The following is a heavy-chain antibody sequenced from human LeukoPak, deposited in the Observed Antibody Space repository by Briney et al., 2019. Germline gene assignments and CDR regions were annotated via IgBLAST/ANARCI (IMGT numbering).Heavy chain of an antibody. CDR2: IIPILGIA. V-gene: IGHV1-69*04. CDR3: ARSGYYNDAFDI. Sequence: SVKVSCKASGGTFSSYAISWVRQAPGQGLEWMGRIIPILGIANYAQKFQGRVTITADKSTSTAYMELSSLRSEDTAVYYCARSGYYNDAFDIWGQGTMVTVSS. D-gene: IGHD3-22*01. J-gene: IGHJ3*02. CDR1: GGTFSSYA.